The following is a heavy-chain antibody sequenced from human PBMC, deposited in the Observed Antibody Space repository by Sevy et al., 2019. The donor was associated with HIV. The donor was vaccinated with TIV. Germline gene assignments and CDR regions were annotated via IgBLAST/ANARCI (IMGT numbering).Heavy chain of an antibody. CDR3: ARESIAVAGIGYYFDY. CDR1: GFTYSSYG. CDR2: IWYDGTNK. J-gene: IGHJ4*02. D-gene: IGHD6-19*01. V-gene: IGHV3-33*01. Sequence: GGSLRLPCAASGFTYSSYGMHWVRQAPGKGLEWVAVIWYDGTNKEYADSVKGRFTISRDNSKNTLYLQVNSLRAEDTAVYYCARESIAVAGIGYYFDYWGQGTLVTVSS.